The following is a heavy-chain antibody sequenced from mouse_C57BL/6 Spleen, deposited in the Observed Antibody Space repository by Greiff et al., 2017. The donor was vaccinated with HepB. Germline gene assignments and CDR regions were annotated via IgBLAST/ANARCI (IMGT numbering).Heavy chain of an antibody. CDR3: ARSFYDGSYFDY. Sequence: QVQLQQPGAELVKPGASVKLSCKAFGYTFTSYWMQWVKQRPGQGLEWIGEIDPSDSYTNYNQKFKGKATLTVDTSSSTAYMQLSSLTSEDSAVYYCARSFYDGSYFDYWGQGTTLTVSS. CDR2: IDPSDSYT. J-gene: IGHJ2*01. V-gene: IGHV1-50*01. CDR1: GYTFTSYW. D-gene: IGHD2-3*01.